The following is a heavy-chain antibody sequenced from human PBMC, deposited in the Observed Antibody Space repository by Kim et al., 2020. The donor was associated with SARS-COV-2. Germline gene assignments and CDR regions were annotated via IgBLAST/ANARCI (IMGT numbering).Heavy chain of an antibody. CDR3: ARVFSFGGNEGGWFDP. D-gene: IGHD2-15*01. CDR2: TYPGDGDS. Sequence: GESLKISCKTSGYNFTNYWIGWVRQMPGKGLEWMGITYPGDGDSKYSPSFQGQVTISADKSITTAYLQWTSLNASDSAIYYCARVFSFGGNEGGWFDPWGQGTGVTVPS. J-gene: IGHJ5*01. CDR1: GYNFTNYW. V-gene: IGHV5-51*01.